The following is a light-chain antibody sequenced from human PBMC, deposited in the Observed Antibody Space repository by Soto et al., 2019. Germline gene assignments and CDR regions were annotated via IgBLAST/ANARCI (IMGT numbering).Light chain of an antibody. V-gene: IGLV2-23*01. CDR1: SSDVGTYNL. J-gene: IGLJ3*02. CDR2: EGN. CDR3: CSYAGSNTWV. Sequence: QSALTQPASVSGSPGQSIAVSCTGRSSDVGTYNLVSWYQQRPGKAPKLMIYEGNKRPSGVSNRFSASKSGNTASLTISGLQAEDEADYFCCSYAGSNTWVFGGGTKLTVL.